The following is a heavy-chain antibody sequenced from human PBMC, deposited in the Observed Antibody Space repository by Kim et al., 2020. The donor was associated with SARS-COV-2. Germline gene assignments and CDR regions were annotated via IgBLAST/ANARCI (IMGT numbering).Heavy chain of an antibody. V-gene: IGHV3-15*01. CDR2: IKSKTDGGTT. Sequence: GGSLRLSCAASGFTFSNAWMSWVHQAPGKGLEWVGRIKSKTDGGTTDYAAPVKGRFTISRDDSKNTLYLQMNSLKTEDTAVYYCTTEYYYDSSGQIYYYGMDVWGQGTTVTVSS. J-gene: IGHJ6*02. CDR3: TTEYYYDSSGQIYYYGMDV. CDR1: GFTFSNAW. D-gene: IGHD3-22*01.